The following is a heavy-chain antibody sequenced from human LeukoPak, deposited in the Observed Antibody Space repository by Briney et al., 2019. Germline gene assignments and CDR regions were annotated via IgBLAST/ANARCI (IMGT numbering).Heavy chain of an antibody. CDR3: ARVAGGDWYYFDF. CDR2: INVNSGGT. V-gene: IGHV1-2*02. J-gene: IGHJ4*02. D-gene: IGHD2-21*02. Sequence: ASLKVSCKASGYTFTAYYMHWVRQAPGQGLEWMGWINVNSGGTNSAQKFQGRVTMTRDTSISAAYMELSRLGSDDTAVYYCARVAGGDWYYFDFWGQGTLVT. CDR1: GYTFTAYY.